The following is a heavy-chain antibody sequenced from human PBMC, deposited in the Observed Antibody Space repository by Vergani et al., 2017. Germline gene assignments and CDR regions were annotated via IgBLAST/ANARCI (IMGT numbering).Heavy chain of an antibody. CDR3: AKGAFLGWLQPYYFDY. V-gene: IGHV3-30*18. CDR2: ISYDGSNK. D-gene: IGHD5-24*01. J-gene: IGHJ4*02. Sequence: QVQLVESGGGVVQPGRSPRLSCAASGFTFSSYGMHWVRQAPGKGLEWVAVISYDGSNKYYADSVKGRFTISRDNSKNTLYLQMNSLRAEDTAVYYCAKGAFLGWLQPYYFDYWGQGTLVTVSS. CDR1: GFTFSSYG.